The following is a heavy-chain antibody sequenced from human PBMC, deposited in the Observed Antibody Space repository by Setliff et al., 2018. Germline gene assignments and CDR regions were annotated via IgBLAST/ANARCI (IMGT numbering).Heavy chain of an antibody. D-gene: IGHD2-8*01. CDR3: PRLVRYCTTTTCQRASGDDY. CDR1: GHSFSSFS. V-gene: IGHV1-18*01. CDR2: ISPYSGNA. Sequence: ASVKVSCKASGHSFSSFSITWVRQAPGQGLEWMGWISPYSGNAYYAPELQGRVTLTTDTSTTTAYLELGSLTSDDTAVYYCPRLVRYCTTTTCQRASGDDYWGQGTLVTVSS. J-gene: IGHJ4*02.